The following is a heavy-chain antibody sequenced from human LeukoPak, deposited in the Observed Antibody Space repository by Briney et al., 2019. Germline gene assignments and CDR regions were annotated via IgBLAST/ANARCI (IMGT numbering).Heavy chain of an antibody. D-gene: IGHD2-21*01. V-gene: IGHV4-4*07. J-gene: IGHJ3*02. CDR2: VFSNGNS. CDR3: ARERRELRGDCFDI. Sequence: SETLSLTCTVSRGSMFGFHWTWIRQPAGKGLEWIGRVFSNGNSNYSPSLNSRVSMSVDTSKNQFSLKVTSVTAADTAMYYCARERRELRGDCFDIWGQGTLVTVSS. CDR1: RGSMFGFH.